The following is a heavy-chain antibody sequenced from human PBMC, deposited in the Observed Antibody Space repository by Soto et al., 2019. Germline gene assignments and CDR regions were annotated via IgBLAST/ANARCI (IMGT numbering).Heavy chain of an antibody. CDR3: ARTKLELRYSWFDP. CDR1: GGTFSSYA. Sequence: SVKVSCQASGGTFSSYAISWVGQAPGQGLEWMGGTIPTFGTANYAQKFQGRVTITADESTSTAYMELSSLRSEDTAVYYCARTKLELRYSWFDPWGQGTLVTVSS. CDR2: TIPTFGTA. J-gene: IGHJ5*02. D-gene: IGHD1-7*01. V-gene: IGHV1-69*13.